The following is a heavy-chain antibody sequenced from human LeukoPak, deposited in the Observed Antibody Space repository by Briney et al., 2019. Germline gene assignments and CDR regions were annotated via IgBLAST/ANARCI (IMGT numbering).Heavy chain of an antibody. CDR3: VGSSGHEGGGSLDH. CDR2: ISSSDSSI. D-gene: IGHD5-12*01. V-gene: IGHV3-11*01. Sequence: GSLRLSCAASGFTFRDYFMGWIRQAPGKGLEWVSYISSSDSSIYYADSVKGRFTVSRDDAKNSLYLQMNSLRADDTAMYYCVGSSGHEGGGSLDHWGQGTLVTVSS. CDR1: GFTFRDYF. J-gene: IGHJ4*02.